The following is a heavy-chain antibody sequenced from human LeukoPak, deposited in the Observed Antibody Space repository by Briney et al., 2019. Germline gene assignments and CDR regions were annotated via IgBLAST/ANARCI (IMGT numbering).Heavy chain of an antibody. CDR1: GFSLRTSGMR. D-gene: IGHD3-16*01. V-gene: IGHV2-70*04. Sequence: SGPALVKPTQTLTLTCTFSGFSLRTSGMRLSWIRQPPGKALEWLARSDWDDDKFYSTSLKTRPTIPKDISKNQVVFAMTSMYPVTTATYCCGRGGGANTDYWGQGILVTVSS. CDR3: GRGGGANTDY. CDR2: SDWDDDK. J-gene: IGHJ4*02.